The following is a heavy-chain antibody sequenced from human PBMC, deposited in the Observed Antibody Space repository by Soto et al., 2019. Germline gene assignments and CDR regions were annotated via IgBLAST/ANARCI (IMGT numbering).Heavy chain of an antibody. CDR2: ISSSSYTI. J-gene: IGHJ4*02. CDR1: GFTFNTYN. D-gene: IGHD3-10*01. Sequence: GGSLRLSCTASGFTFNTYNMNWVRQAPGKGLEWVSYISSSSYTIEYADSVEGRFTVSRDNGKKSLYLQMNSLRDEDTAVYFCAREISLSAGSYFDYWGQGTLVTVSS. V-gene: IGHV3-48*02. CDR3: AREISLSAGSYFDY.